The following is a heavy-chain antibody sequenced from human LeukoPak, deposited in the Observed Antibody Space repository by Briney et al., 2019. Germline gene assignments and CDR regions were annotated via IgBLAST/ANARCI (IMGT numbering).Heavy chain of an antibody. CDR2: ISSSGSSI. D-gene: IGHD5-18*01. CDR3: ARRTRIQLWLLPYYYYYMDV. CDR1: GFTFSSYE. V-gene: IGHV3-48*03. Sequence: GGSLRLSCAASGFTFSSYEMNWVRQAPGKGLEWVSYISSSGSSIYYAESVKGRFTISRDNAKNSLYLQMNSLRAEDTAVYYCARRTRIQLWLLPYYYYYMDVWGKGTTVTVSS. J-gene: IGHJ6*03.